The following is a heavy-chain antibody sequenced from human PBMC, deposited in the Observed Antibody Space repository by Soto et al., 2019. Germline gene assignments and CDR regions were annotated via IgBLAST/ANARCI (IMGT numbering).Heavy chain of an antibody. Sequence: GGCLRLSCAASGFTSSSYSMNWVRQAPGKGLEWVSSISSSSSYIYYADSVKGRFTISRDNAKNSLYLQMNSLRAEDTAVYYCARSVLEYYDFWSGYYYSDYWGQGTLVTVSS. D-gene: IGHD3-3*01. CDR2: ISSSSSYI. J-gene: IGHJ4*02. CDR1: GFTSSSYS. CDR3: ARSVLEYYDFWSGYYYSDY. V-gene: IGHV3-21*01.